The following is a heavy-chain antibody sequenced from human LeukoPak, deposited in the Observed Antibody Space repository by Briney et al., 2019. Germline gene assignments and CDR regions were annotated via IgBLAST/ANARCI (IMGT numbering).Heavy chain of an antibody. CDR2: MNPNSGNT. V-gene: IGHV1-8*01. D-gene: IGHD6-19*01. J-gene: IGHJ3*02. Sequence: ASVKVSCKASGYTFTSYDINWVRQATGQGLEWMGWMNPNSGNTGYAQKFQGRVTMTTDTSTSTAYMELRSLRSDDTAVYYCARDDPRIAVAGNAFDIWGQGTMVTVSS. CDR1: GYTFTSYD. CDR3: ARDDPRIAVAGNAFDI.